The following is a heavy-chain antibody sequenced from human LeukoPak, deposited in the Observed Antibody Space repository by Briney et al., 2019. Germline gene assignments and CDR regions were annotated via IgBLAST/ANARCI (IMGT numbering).Heavy chain of an antibody. CDR2: IKQDGSEN. CDR1: GFTFSSYW. D-gene: IGHD3-10*01. CDR3: ARERYGSGSYYNDY. J-gene: IGHJ4*02. Sequence: SGGSLRLSCAASGFTFSSYWMSWVRQAPGKGLEGVANIKQDGSENYYVDSVKGRFTISRDNAKNSLYLQMNSLRAEDTAVYYCARERYGSGSYYNDYWGQGTLVTVSS. V-gene: IGHV3-7*03.